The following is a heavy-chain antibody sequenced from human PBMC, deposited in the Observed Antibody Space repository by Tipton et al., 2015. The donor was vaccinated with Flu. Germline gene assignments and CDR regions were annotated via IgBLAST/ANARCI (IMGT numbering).Heavy chain of an antibody. D-gene: IGHD4-11*01. CDR2: IYHTGNT. V-gene: IGHV4-38-2*01. CDR3: ARRDYSTYVSVPKNWFDS. CDR1: GYFIGSGYY. Sequence: TLSLTCSVSGYFIGSGYYWGWRRQPPGKGLEWIGNIYHTGNTYYTPSLKSRVTISVDRPKNQFSLKLSSVTAADTAVYYCARRDYSTYVSVPKNWFDSWCQATPVTVPS. J-gene: IGHJ5*01.